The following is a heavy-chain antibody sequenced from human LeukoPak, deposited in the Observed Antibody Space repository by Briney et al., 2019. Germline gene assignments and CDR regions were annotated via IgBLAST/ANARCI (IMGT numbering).Heavy chain of an antibody. D-gene: IGHD3-22*01. Sequence: PGGSLRLSCAASGFTLSSNYMNWVRQAPGKGLEWVSVIYSGGSTYYADSVKGRFTISRDNSKNTLYLQMDSLRVEDTGVYYCARGARDYYELDCWGQGTLVTVSS. CDR3: ARGARDYYELDC. CDR2: IYSGGST. V-gene: IGHV3-66*01. J-gene: IGHJ4*02. CDR1: GFTLSSNY.